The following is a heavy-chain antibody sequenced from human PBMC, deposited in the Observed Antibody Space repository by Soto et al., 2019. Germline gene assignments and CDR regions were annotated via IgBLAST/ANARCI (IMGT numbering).Heavy chain of an antibody. V-gene: IGHV4-34*01. J-gene: IGHJ4*02. D-gene: IGHD6-19*01. CDR2: INHSGST. CDR1: GGSFSGYY. CDR3: ARGPIRDSSYLYYFDY. Sequence: PSETLSLTCAVYGGSFSGYYWSWIRQPPGKGLEWIGEINHSGSTNYNPSLKSRVTISVDTSKNQFSLKLSSVTAADTAVYYCARGPIRDSSYLYYFDYWGQGTLVTVSS.